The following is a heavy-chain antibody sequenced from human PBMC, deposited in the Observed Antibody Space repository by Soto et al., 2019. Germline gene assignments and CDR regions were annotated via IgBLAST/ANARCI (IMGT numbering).Heavy chain of an antibody. Sequence: QVQLVQSGAEVKKPGASVKVSCKASGYTFTGYYMHWVRQAPGQGLEWMGWINPNSGGTNYAQKFQGWVTMTRDTSISTAYMELSRLRSDDTAVDYCARGSPIVLVPAANLDYWGQGTLVTVSS. CDR3: ARGSPIVLVPAANLDY. V-gene: IGHV1-2*04. CDR2: INPNSGGT. J-gene: IGHJ4*02. CDR1: GYTFTGYY. D-gene: IGHD2-2*01.